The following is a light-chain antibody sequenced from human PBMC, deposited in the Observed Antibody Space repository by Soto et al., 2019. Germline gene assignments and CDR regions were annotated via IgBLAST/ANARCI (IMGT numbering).Light chain of an antibody. Sequence: DVVMTQSPLSLPVTLGQPASISCRSSQSLIHSDGDTYLNWFQQRPGQSPRRLIYKVSDRGSGVRGRFSGSGSGTDFTLKISRVEAEDVGIYYCMQGTHWPWTFGQGTEVEIK. CDR2: KVS. CDR3: MQGTHWPWT. CDR1: QSLIHSDGDTY. J-gene: IGKJ1*01. V-gene: IGKV2-30*02.